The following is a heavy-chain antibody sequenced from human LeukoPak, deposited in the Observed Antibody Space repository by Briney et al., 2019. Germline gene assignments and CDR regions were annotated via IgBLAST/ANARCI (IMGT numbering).Heavy chain of an antibody. CDR3: AKDTYYDFWSGYYNPGAFDI. CDR1: GFTFSSYA. J-gene: IGHJ3*02. CDR2: ISGSGCST. V-gene: IGHV3-23*01. Sequence: GGSLRLSCAASGFTFSSYAMSWVRQAPGKGLEWVSAISGSGCSTYYADSVKGRFTISRDNSKNTLYLQMNSLRAEDTAVYYCAKDTYYDFWSGYYNPGAFDIWGQGTMVTVS. D-gene: IGHD3-3*01.